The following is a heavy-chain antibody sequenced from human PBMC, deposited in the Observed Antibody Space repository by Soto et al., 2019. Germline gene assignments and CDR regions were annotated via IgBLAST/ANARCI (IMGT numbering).Heavy chain of an antibody. CDR1: GGSFSGYY. CDR2: INHSRRT. Sequence: QVQLQQWGAGLLKPSETLSLTCAVYGGSFSGYYWNWIRQPPGEGLEWIGEINHSRRTNFTPSLKSRVTISVDTSNNQHSQKLNYVTAADTSVYYCARGRYSGCDSPRDFGLWGRGTLVTVSS. V-gene: IGHV4-34*01. J-gene: IGHJ2*01. CDR3: ARGRYSGCDSPRDFGL. D-gene: IGHD5-12*01.